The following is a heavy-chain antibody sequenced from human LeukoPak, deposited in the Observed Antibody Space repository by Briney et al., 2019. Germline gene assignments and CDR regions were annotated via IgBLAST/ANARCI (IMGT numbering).Heavy chain of an antibody. CDR2: ISGSGGST. J-gene: IGHJ1*01. D-gene: IGHD3-9*01. Sequence: GASLRLSCAASGFTFSSYAMSWVRQAPGKGLEWVSAISGSGGSTYYADSVKGRFTISRDNSKNTLYLQMNSLRAEDTAVYYCAEGPKYYDILTGPEYLQHWGQGTLVTVSS. CDR3: AEGPKYYDILTGPEYLQH. CDR1: GFTFSSYA. V-gene: IGHV3-23*01.